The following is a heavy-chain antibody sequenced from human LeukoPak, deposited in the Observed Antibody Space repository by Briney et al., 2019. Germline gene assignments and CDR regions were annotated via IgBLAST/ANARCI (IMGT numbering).Heavy chain of an antibody. J-gene: IGHJ6*02. Sequence: GASVKVSCKASGYTFTSYDINWVRQATGQGLEWMGWMNPNSGNTGYEQKFQGRVTMTRNTSISTAYMELSSLRSEDTAVYYCAREYYYDSSGYLYYYGMDVWGQGTTVTVSS. CDR2: MNPNSGNT. CDR3: AREYYYDSSGYLYYYGMDV. V-gene: IGHV1-8*01. D-gene: IGHD3-22*01. CDR1: GYTFTSYD.